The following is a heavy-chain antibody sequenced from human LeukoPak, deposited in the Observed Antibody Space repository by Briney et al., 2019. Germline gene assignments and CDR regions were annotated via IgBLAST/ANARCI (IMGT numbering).Heavy chain of an antibody. Sequence: QPGGSLRLSCAASGFTFSSYAMSWVRPAPGKGLEWVSAISGSGGSTYYADSVKGRFTISRDNSKNTLYLQMNSLRAEDTAVYYCAKLYSSGWNNFDYWGQGTLVTVSS. CDR2: ISGSGGST. D-gene: IGHD6-19*01. V-gene: IGHV3-23*01. CDR1: GFTFSSYA. CDR3: AKLYSSGWNNFDY. J-gene: IGHJ4*02.